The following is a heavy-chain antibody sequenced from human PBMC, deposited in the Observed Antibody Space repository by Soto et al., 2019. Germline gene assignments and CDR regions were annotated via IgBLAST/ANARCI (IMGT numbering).Heavy chain of an antibody. CDR1: GGTFSSYT. J-gene: IGHJ4*02. D-gene: IGHD6-13*01. CDR3: AREGDSSSWYGNFDY. V-gene: IGHV1-69*08. CDR2: IIPILGIA. Sequence: QVQLVQSGAEVKKPGSSVKVSCKASGGTFSSYTISWVRQAPGQGLEWMGRIIPILGIANYAQKFQGRVTITADKSTSTAYMELSSLRSEDTAVYYGAREGDSSSWYGNFDYWGQGTLVTVSS.